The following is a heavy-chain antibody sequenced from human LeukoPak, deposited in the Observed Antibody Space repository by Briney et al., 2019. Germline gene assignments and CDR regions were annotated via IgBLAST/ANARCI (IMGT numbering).Heavy chain of an antibody. CDR3: AAGVNGYFDY. CDR1: GFTVSGNY. Sequence: GGSLRLSCVASGFTVSGNYMSWVRQAPGKGLEWVSAIYSGGTTYYADSVKGRFSISRDNSKNTLYLQMNSLRAEDTAVYYCAAGVNGYFDYWGQGTLVTVSS. J-gene: IGHJ4*02. D-gene: IGHD2-8*01. V-gene: IGHV3-53*01. CDR2: IYSGGTT.